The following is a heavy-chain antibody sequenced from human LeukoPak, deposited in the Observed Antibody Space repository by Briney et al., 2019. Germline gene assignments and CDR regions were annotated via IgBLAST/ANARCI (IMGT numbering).Heavy chain of an antibody. CDR2: ISAYNSNT. CDR3: ARDHPRWFGSNDVDY. V-gene: IGHV1-18*01. J-gene: IGHJ4*02. D-gene: IGHD3-10*01. Sequence: ASVKVSCKASGYTFTSYGISWVRQAPGQGLEWMGWISAYNSNTNYAQKLQGRVTMTTDTSTSTAYMELRSLRSDDTAVYYCARDHPRWFGSNDVDYWGQGTLVTVSS. CDR1: GYTFTSYG.